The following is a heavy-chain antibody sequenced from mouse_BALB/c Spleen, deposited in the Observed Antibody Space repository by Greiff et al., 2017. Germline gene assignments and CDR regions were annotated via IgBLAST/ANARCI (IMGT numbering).Heavy chain of an antibody. D-gene: IGHD3-1*01. V-gene: IGHV1S81*02. J-gene: IGHJ1*01. CDR2: INPSNGGT. CDR3: TRSGLNWYFDV. Sequence: VQLQQSGAELVKPGASVKLSCKASGYTFTSYYMYWVKQRPGQGLEWIGGINPSNGGTNFNEKFKSKATLTVDKSSSTAYMQLSSLTSEDSAVYYCTRSGLNWYFDVWGAGTTVTVSS. CDR1: GYTFTSYY.